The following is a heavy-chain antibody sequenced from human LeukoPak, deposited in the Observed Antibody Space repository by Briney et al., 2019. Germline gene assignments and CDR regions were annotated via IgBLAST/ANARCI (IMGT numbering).Heavy chain of an antibody. D-gene: IGHD6-13*01. J-gene: IGHJ5*02. CDR3: ARESGIAAALDL. CDR1: GFTFSSYS. CDR2: ISSSSSYI. V-gene: IGHV3-21*01. Sequence: VGSLRLSCAASGFTFSSYSMNWVRQAPGKGLEWVSSISSSSSYIYYADSVKGRFTISRDNAKNSLYLQMNSLRAEDTAVYYCARESGIAAALDLWGQGTLVTVSS.